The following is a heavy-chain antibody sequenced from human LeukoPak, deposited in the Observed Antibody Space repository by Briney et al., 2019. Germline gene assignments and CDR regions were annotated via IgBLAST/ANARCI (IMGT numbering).Heavy chain of an antibody. CDR3: ARALFGVSVFDY. D-gene: IGHD3-3*01. Sequence: PSETLSLTCTVSGGSISSSSYYWGWLRQPPGKGLEWIGSIYYSGSTYYNPSLKSRVTISVDTSKNQFPLKLSSVTAADTAVYYCARALFGVSVFDYWGQGTLVTVSS. J-gene: IGHJ4*02. CDR2: IYYSGST. CDR1: GGSISSSSYY. V-gene: IGHV4-39*06.